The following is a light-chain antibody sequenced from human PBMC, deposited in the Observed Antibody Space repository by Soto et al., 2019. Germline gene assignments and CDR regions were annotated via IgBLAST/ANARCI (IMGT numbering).Light chain of an antibody. CDR1: QSVSSN. V-gene: IGKV3-15*01. CDR3: QQYNNWPPWT. J-gene: IGKJ1*01. CDR2: GAY. Sequence: EIVMTQSPATLSVSPGERATLSCRASQSVSSNLAWYQQKPGKAPRLLIYGAYTRATGIPARFSGSGSGTECTLTISNLQSEDFAVYYCQQYNNWPPWTFGQGTKVEIK.